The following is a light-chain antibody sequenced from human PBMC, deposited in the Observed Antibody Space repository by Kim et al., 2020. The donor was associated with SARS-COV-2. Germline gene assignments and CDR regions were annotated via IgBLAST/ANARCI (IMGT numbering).Light chain of an antibody. CDR1: SSDIGDYDY. CDR2: DVS. J-gene: IGLJ3*02. CDR3: SSYTSTNTWV. Sequence: QSALTQPASVSGSPGQSITISCTGTSSDIGDYDYVSWYQQHPGKAPKLMIYDVSKRPSGISNRFSGTKSGNTASLTISGLQAEDEADYYCSSYTSTNTWVFGGGTKLTVL. V-gene: IGLV2-14*03.